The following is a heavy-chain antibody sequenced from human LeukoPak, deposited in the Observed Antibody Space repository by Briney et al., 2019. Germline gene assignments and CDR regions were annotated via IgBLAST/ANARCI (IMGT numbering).Heavy chain of an antibody. J-gene: IGHJ3*02. CDR1: GFTFSSYA. CDR3: ARDQDAFDI. CDR2: ISGSGGST. Sequence: GGSLRLSCAASGFTFSSYAMSWVRQAPGKGLEWVSAISGSGGSTYYADSVKGRFTISRDNAKNSLYLQMNSLRAEDTAVYYCARDQDAFDIWGQGTMVTVSS. V-gene: IGHV3-23*01.